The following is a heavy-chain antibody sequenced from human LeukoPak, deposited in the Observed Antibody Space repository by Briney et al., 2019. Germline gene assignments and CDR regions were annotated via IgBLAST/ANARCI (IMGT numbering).Heavy chain of an antibody. CDR2: ISGSGGST. J-gene: IGHJ4*02. Sequence: GGSLRLSCAASGFTFSSYAMSWVRQAPGKGLEWVSTISGSGGSTYYADSVKGRFTISRDNSKNTLYLQMNSLRAEDTAVYYCAREGSSGYYPSWGQGILVTVSS. CDR3: AREGSSGYYPS. CDR1: GFTFSSYA. D-gene: IGHD3-22*01. V-gene: IGHV3-23*01.